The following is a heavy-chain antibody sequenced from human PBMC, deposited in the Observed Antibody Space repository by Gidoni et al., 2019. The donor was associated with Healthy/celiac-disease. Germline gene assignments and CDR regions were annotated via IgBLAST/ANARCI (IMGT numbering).Heavy chain of an antibody. CDR1: GGTFSSYA. CDR2: IIPIFGTA. Sequence: QVQLVQSGAEVKKPGSSVKVSCTAAGGTFSSYAISWVRQAPGQGLEWMGGIIPIFGTANYAQKFQGRVTITADESTSTAYMELSSLRSEDTAVYYCARGDYYDSSGYYGYFQHWGQGTLVTVSS. V-gene: IGHV1-69*01. J-gene: IGHJ1*01. CDR3: ARGDYYDSSGYYGYFQH. D-gene: IGHD3-22*01.